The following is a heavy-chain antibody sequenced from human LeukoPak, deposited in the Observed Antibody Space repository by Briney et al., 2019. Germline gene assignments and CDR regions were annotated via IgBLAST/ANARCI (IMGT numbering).Heavy chain of an antibody. CDR3: AKVTYGSGTYGAFDS. CDR1: GFTFSSYE. V-gene: IGHV3-48*03. CDR2: ISSSGSTI. J-gene: IGHJ4*02. Sequence: GGSLRLSCAASGFTFSSYEMNWVRQAPGKGLEWVSYISSSGSTIYYADSVKGRFTISRDNAKNSLYLQMNSLRAEDTAVYYCAKVTYGSGTYGAFDSWGQGTLVTVSS. D-gene: IGHD3-10*01.